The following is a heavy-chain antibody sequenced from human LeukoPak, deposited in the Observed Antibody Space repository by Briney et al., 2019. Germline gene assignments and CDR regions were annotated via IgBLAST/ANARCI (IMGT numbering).Heavy chain of an antibody. J-gene: IGHJ5*02. Sequence: SETLSLTCTVSGGSISSSSYYWRWLRQPPGTGLEWLGSIYYSGSTNYNPSLKSRVTISVDTSKKQFSLKLSSVTAADTAVYYCARGGPAGDTRSGAWFDPWGEGTLVTVSS. D-gene: IGHD1-1*01. V-gene: IGHV4-39*07. CDR1: GGSISSSSYY. CDR3: ARGGPAGDTRSGAWFDP. CDR2: IYYSGST.